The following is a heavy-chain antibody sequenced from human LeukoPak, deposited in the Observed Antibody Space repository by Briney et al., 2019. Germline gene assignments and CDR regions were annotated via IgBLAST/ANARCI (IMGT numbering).Heavy chain of an antibody. D-gene: IGHD4-23*01. CDR3: ALSVVSTIYYYYYGMDV. Sequence: PGASLRLSCAASGFTFSSYAMSWVRQAPGKGVEWVSAISGSGGSTYYADSVKGRFTISRDNSKNTLYLQMNSLRAEDTAVYYCALSVVSTIYYYYYGMDVWGQGTTVTVSS. V-gene: IGHV3-23*01. CDR1: GFTFSSYA. CDR2: ISGSGGST. J-gene: IGHJ6*02.